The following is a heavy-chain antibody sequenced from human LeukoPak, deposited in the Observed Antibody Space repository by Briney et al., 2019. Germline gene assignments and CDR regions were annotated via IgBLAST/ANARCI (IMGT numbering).Heavy chain of an antibody. CDR1: GGTFSSYA. D-gene: IGHD3-22*01. V-gene: IGHV1-69*05. Sequence: ASVKVSCKASGGTFSSYAISWVRQAPGQGLEWMGGIIPIFGTANYAQKFQGRVTITTDESTSIAYMELSSLRSEDTAVYYCARDGPYDSSGFDYWGQGTLVTVPS. CDR2: IIPIFGTA. J-gene: IGHJ4*02. CDR3: ARDGPYDSSGFDY.